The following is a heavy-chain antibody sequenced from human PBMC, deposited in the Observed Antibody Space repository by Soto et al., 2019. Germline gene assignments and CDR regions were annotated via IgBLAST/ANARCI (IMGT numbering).Heavy chain of an antibody. Sequence: QLQLQESGPGLVKPSETLSLTCTVSGGSITSSTSYWGWIRQPPGKGLEWIANMYSGGSTCCNPSLKSRVTISVDRSKNQFSLKLSSVTAADTAEYYCGYQDYRSNGYYLAFWGKGTLVTVPA. D-gene: IGHD4-4*01. V-gene: IGHV4-39*01. CDR1: GGSITSSTSY. J-gene: IGHJ4*02. CDR3: GYQDYRSNGYYLAF. CDR2: MYSGGST.